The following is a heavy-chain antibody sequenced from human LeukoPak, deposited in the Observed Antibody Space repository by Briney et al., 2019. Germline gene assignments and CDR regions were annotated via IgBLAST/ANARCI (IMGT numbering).Heavy chain of an antibody. CDR3: ARRRSYSSGYYY. V-gene: IGHV4-34*01. CDR2: VNHSGNT. J-gene: IGHJ4*02. Sequence: SETLSLTCAVYGGSFSDYYWSWIRQPPGKGLEWIGEVNHSGNTNYNPSLKSRVTISVDTSKNQFSLKLSSVTAADTAVYYCARRRSYSSGYYYWGQGTLVTVSS. CDR1: GGSFSDYY. D-gene: IGHD3-22*01.